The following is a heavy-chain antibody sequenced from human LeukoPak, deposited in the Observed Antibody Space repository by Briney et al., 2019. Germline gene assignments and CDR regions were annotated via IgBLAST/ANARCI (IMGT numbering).Heavy chain of an antibody. D-gene: IGHD6-13*01. Sequence: VASVKVSCKASGYTFTSYGISWVRQAPGQGLEWMGWISAYNGNTNYAQKLQGRVTMTTDTSTSTAYMELRSLRSDDTAVYYCARIDSYSSSWYGDTYYFDYWGQGTLVTVSS. V-gene: IGHV1-18*01. J-gene: IGHJ4*02. CDR1: GYTFTSYG. CDR3: ARIDSYSSSWYGDTYYFDY. CDR2: ISAYNGNT.